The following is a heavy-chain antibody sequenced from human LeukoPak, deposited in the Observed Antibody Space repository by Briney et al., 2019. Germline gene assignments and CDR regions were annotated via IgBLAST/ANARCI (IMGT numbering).Heavy chain of an antibody. CDR1: GFTFSSYS. J-gene: IGHJ6*02. CDR3: ARGEQAGYYYGMDV. D-gene: IGHD6-19*01. V-gene: IGHV3-48*04. CDR2: ISSSSSTI. Sequence: GGSLRLSCAASGFTFSSYSMNWVRQAPGKGLEWVSYISSSSSTIYYADSVKGRFTISRDNAKNSLYLQMNSLRAEDTAVYYCARGEQAGYYYGMDVWGQGTTVTVSS.